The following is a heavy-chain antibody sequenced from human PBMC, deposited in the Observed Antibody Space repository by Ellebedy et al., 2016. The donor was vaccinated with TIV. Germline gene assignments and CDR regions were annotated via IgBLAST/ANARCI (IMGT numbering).Heavy chain of an antibody. Sequence: GESLKIPCAASGFTFSSYAMSWVRQAPGKGLEWVSTISHTGSRTYYADSVEGRFTISRDNSKKTLYLQMNSLKAEDTAIYYCAKGRGGGSDSSAPRYYFDYWGLGTLVTVST. J-gene: IGHJ4*02. CDR3: AKGRGGGSDSSAPRYYFDY. V-gene: IGHV3-23*01. CDR2: ISHTGSRT. D-gene: IGHD3-22*01. CDR1: GFTFSSYA.